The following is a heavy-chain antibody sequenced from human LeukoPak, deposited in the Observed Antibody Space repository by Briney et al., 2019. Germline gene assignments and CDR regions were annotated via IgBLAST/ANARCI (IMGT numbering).Heavy chain of an antibody. Sequence: GGSLRLSCAASGFTFSSYAMSWVRQAPGKGLEWVSAISGSGGSTYYADSVKGRFTISRDNSKNTLYLQVNSLRAEDTAVYYCATNPRDPTVYAWGQGTLVTVSS. CDR1: GFTFSSYA. J-gene: IGHJ5*02. CDR2: ISGSGGST. V-gene: IGHV3-23*01. CDR3: ATNPRDPTVYA. D-gene: IGHD1-14*01.